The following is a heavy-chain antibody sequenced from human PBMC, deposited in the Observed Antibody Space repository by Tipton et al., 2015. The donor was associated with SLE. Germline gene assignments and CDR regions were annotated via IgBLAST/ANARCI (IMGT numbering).Heavy chain of an antibody. CDR1: GGSISSGIYY. J-gene: IGHJ4*02. Sequence: TLSLTCTVSGGSISSGIYYWNWIRQPAGKGLEWIGRIYTSGSPNYNPSLRSRVTISVDTSKNHFSLKLSSVTAADTAVYYCARQVNGGLDYWGQGTLVTVPS. CDR3: ARQVNGGLDY. CDR2: IYTSGSP. V-gene: IGHV4-61*02. D-gene: IGHD1-1*01.